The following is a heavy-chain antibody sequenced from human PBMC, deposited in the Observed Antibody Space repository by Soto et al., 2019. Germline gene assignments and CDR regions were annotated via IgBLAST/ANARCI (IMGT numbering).Heavy chain of an antibody. CDR3: ARRLIYGDYLSFDY. CDR1: GYTFTSYA. D-gene: IGHD4-17*01. Sequence: QVQLVQSGAEVKKPGASVKVSCKASGYTFTSYAMHWVRQAPGQRLEWMGWINAGNGNTKYSQKFQGRVTITRDTAASTAYMELSSLRSEDTAVYYCARRLIYGDYLSFDYWGQGTLVTVSS. CDR2: INAGNGNT. J-gene: IGHJ4*02. V-gene: IGHV1-3*01.